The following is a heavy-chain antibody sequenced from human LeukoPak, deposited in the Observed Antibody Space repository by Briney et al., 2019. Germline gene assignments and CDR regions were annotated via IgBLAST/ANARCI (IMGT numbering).Heavy chain of an antibody. Sequence: GASVKVSCKASGGTFSSYAISWVRQAPGQGLEWMGRIIPILGIANYAQKFQGRVTITADKSTSTAYTELSSLRSEDTAVYYCAREGTAARPYYYYYGMDVWGQGTTVTVSS. CDR1: GGTFSSYA. CDR3: AREGTAARPYYYYYGMDV. D-gene: IGHD6-6*01. CDR2: IIPILGIA. V-gene: IGHV1-69*04. J-gene: IGHJ6*02.